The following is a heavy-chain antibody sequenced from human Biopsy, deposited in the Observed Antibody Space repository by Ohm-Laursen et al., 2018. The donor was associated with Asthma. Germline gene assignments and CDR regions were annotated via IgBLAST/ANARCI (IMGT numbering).Heavy chain of an antibody. J-gene: IGHJ4*02. Sequence: SLRLSCAASGFTFSHYNMNWVRQAPGKGLEWVSSITDTSRYIKYADSVKGRFTISRDNAKNTLHLQMNSLRAEDTAVYYCAKDVVPGWELRRGPDYWGQGTLVTVSS. CDR2: ITDTSRYI. CDR3: AKDVVPGWELRRGPDY. V-gene: IGHV3-21*01. D-gene: IGHD1-26*01. CDR1: GFTFSHYN.